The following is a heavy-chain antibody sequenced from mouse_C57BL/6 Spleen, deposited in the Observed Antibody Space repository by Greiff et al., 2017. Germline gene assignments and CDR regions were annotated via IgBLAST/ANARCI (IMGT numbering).Heavy chain of an antibody. CDR2: IYPRSGNT. Sequence: QVQLQQSGAELARPGASVKLSCKASGYTFTSYGISWVKQRTGQGLEWIGEIYPRSGNTYYNEKFKGKATLTADKSSSTAYMELRSLTSEDSAVYFCARHYGSYYAMDYWGQGTSVTVSS. CDR1: GYTFTSYG. J-gene: IGHJ4*01. CDR3: ARHYGSYYAMDY. V-gene: IGHV1-81*01. D-gene: IGHD1-1*01.